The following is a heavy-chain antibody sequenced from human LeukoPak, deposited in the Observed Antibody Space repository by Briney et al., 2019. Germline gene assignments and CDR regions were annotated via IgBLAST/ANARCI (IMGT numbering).Heavy chain of an antibody. J-gene: IGHJ4*02. CDR3: ARELPSPNDHHYFDY. V-gene: IGHV1-46*01. D-gene: IGHD1-1*01. CDR2: INPSGTST. Sequence: ASVKVSCKASGYTFTNYYMHWVRLAPGQGLEWMGIINPSGTSTSYPQKFQGRVTMTRDTSTSTVYMELSSLRSDDTAVYYCARELPSPNDHHYFDYWGQGTLVTVSS. CDR1: GYTFTNYY.